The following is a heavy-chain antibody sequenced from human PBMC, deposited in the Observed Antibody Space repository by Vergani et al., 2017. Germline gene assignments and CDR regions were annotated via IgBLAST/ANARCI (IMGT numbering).Heavy chain of an antibody. D-gene: IGHD3-22*01. CDR1: GYTFTSCG. J-gene: IGHJ4*02. CDR3: ARVEYYYDSSGYYDFDY. CDR2: ISAYNGNT. Sequence: QVQLVQSGAEVKKPGASVKVSCKASGYTFTSCGISWVRQAPGQGLEWMGWISAYNGNTNYAQKLQGRVTMTTDTSTSTAYMELRSLRSDDTAVYYCARVEYYYDSSGYYDFDYWGQGTLVTVSS. V-gene: IGHV1-18*01.